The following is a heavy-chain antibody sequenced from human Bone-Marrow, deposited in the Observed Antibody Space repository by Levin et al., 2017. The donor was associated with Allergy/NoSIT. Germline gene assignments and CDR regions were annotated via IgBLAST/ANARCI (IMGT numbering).Heavy chain of an antibody. Sequence: GESLKISCAASGFTFSSYGMHWVRQAPGKGLEWVAVISYDGSNKYYADSVKGRFTISRDNSKNTLYLQMNSLRAEDTAVYYCAKAFRTIGAFDIWGQGTMVTVSS. CDR2: ISYDGSNK. D-gene: IGHD2/OR15-2a*01. CDR3: AKAFRTIGAFDI. J-gene: IGHJ3*02. V-gene: IGHV3-30*18. CDR1: GFTFSSYG.